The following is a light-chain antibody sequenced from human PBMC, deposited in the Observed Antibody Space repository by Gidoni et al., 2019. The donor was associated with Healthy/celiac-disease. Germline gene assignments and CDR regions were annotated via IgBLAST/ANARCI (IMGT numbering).Light chain of an antibody. J-gene: IGKJ4*01. CDR1: QDISNY. CDR3: QQYDNLPLT. CDR2: DAS. V-gene: IGKV1-33*01. Sequence: DIQMTQSPSPLSASVGDRVTITCQASQDISNYLNWYQQKPGKAPKPLIYDASNLETGVPSRFSGSGSGTDFTFTISSLQPEDIATYYCQQYDNLPLTFGGGTKVEIK.